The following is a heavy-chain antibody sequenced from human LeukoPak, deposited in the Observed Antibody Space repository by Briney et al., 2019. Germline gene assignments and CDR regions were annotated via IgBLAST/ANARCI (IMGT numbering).Heavy chain of an antibody. CDR2: IKQDGSEK. CDR1: GFTFSSYW. D-gene: IGHD2-2*01. V-gene: IGHV3-7*01. J-gene: IGHJ4*02. Sequence: GGSLRLSCAASGFTFSSYWMSWVRQAPGKGLEWVANIKQDGSEKYYVDSVKGRFTISRDNAKNSLYLQMNSLRAEDTAVYYCARAGPIVVVPAAIDYWGQGTLVTVSS. CDR3: ARAGPIVVVPAAIDY.